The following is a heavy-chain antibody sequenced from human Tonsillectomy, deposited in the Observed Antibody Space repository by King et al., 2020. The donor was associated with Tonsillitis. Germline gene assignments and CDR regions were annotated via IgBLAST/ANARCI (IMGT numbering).Heavy chain of an antibody. CDR2: IWYDGSNK. V-gene: IGHV3-33*08. Sequence: VQLVESGGGVVQPGRSLRLSCAASGFTFSSYGMHWVRQAPGKGLEWVAVIWYDGSNKYYADSVKGRFTISRDNSKNTLYLQMNSLRAEDTALYYGARERRSSANRGSWYFDLWGRGTLVTVSS. CDR3: ARERRSSANRGSWYFDL. D-gene: IGHD2-2*01. J-gene: IGHJ2*01. CDR1: GFTFSSYG.